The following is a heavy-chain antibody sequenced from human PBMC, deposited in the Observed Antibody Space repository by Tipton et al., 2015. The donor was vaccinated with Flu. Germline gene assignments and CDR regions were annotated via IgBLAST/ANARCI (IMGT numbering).Heavy chain of an antibody. Sequence: TLSLTCTVSGGSISSHYWSWIRQPPGKGLEWIGYIYYSGSISYNPSLKSRVTISVDTSKNQFSLKLSSVTAADTAVYYCARDDGDYGLGSYHYYYGMDVWGQGTTVTVSS. CDR2: IYYSGSI. CDR3: ARDDGDYGLGSYHYYYGMDV. CDR1: GGSISSHY. D-gene: IGHD3-10*01. J-gene: IGHJ6*02. V-gene: IGHV4-59*11.